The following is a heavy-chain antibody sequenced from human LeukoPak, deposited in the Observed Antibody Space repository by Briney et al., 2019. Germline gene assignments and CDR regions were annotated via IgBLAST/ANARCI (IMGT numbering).Heavy chain of an antibody. V-gene: IGHV3-23*01. CDR1: GLTFNNYT. Sequence: PGGSLRLSCASSGLTFNNYTMTWVRQAPGKGLEWGSSITASGGSTYCADSVKGRFTISRDNHKNTLYLQMSSLRAEETAVYYCARDYPTSGIVTIFDYWGQGTLVTVSS. D-gene: IGHD1-1*01. J-gene: IGHJ4*02. CDR2: ITASGGST. CDR3: ARDYPTSGIVTIFDY.